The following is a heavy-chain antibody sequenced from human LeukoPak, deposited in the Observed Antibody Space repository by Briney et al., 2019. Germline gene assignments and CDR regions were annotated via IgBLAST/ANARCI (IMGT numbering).Heavy chain of an antibody. CDR3: ARVHRGYSYGRLDY. V-gene: IGHV3-48*02. D-gene: IGHD5-18*01. CDR1: GFAFSDYS. Sequence: GGSVRLSCAASGFAFSDYSMNWVRQAPGKGLEWVSYISSSDNTIHYADSVKGRFTISRDNAKNSLYLEMNSLRDEDTAVYYCARVHRGYSYGRLDYWGQGTLVTVSS. CDR2: ISSSDNTI. J-gene: IGHJ4*02.